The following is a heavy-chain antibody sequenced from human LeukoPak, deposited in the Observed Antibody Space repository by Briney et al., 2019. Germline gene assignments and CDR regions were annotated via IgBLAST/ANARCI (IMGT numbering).Heavy chain of an antibody. V-gene: IGHV3-21*01. CDR3: ARSSSSTYYYDSSGYDFDY. D-gene: IGHD3-22*01. Sequence: GGSLRLSCAASGFTFSSYSMNWVRQAPGKGLEWVSSISSSSSYIYYADSVKGRFTISRDNAENSLYLQMNSLRAEDTAVYYCARSSSSTYYYDSSGYDFDYWGQGTLVTVSS. J-gene: IGHJ4*02. CDR1: GFTFSSYS. CDR2: ISSSSSYI.